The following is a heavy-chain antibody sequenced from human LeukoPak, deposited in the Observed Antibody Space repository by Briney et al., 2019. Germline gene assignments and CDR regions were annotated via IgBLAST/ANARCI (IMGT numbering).Heavy chain of an antibody. CDR3: ARDLFGPLDSSGYYCDY. D-gene: IGHD3-22*01. J-gene: IGHJ4*02. CDR1: GGTFSSYA. Sequence: SVKVSCKASGGTFSSYAISWVRQAPGQGLEWMGRIIPTFGTANYAQKFQGRVTITTDESTSTAYMELSSLRSEDTAVYYCARDLFGPLDSSGYYCDYWGQGTLVTVSS. V-gene: IGHV1-69*05. CDR2: IIPTFGTA.